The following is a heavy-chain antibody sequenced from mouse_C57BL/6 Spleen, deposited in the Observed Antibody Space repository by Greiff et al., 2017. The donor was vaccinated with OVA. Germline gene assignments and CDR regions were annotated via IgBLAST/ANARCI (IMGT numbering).Heavy chain of an antibody. CDR1: GYTFTSYW. J-gene: IGHJ4*01. CDR2: IDPNSGGT. V-gene: IGHV1-72*01. Sequence: QVQLQQPGAELVKPGASVKLSCKASGYTFTSYWMHWVKQRPGRGLEWIGRIDPNSGGTTYNEKFKSKATLTVDQPASTAYMQLSSLTSEDSAVYYCARLNSNYRGGSMDYWGQGTSVTVSS. CDR3: ARLNSNYRGGSMDY. D-gene: IGHD2-5*01.